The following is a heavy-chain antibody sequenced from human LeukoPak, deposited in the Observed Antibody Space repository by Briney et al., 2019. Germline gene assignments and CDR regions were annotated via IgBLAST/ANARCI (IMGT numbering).Heavy chain of an antibody. D-gene: IGHD6-19*01. Sequence: QAGGSLRLSCAASGFTFSRHAMSWVRQAPGKGLEWVSAISGSGGSTYYADSVKGRFTISRDNSKNTLYLQMSSLRAEDTAVYYCAKDRIAVAGNDYWGQGTLVPVSS. J-gene: IGHJ4*02. CDR3: AKDRIAVAGNDY. CDR1: GFTFSRHA. CDR2: ISGSGGST. V-gene: IGHV3-23*01.